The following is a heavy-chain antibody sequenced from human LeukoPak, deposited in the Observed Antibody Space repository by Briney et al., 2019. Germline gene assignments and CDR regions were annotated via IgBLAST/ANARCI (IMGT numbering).Heavy chain of an antibody. CDR3: AIEMYCYHSSSSIDVYYFDY. J-gene: IGHJ4*02. D-gene: IGHD3-22*01. Sequence: GGSLRLSCAASTFSFSSHWMHWVRQAPGKGLVWVSRINSDGSTTSYADSVKGRFTISRDNAKNTLYLQMNSLRPEDTAVYYCAIEMYCYHSSSSIDVYYFDYWGQGTLVTVSS. CDR2: INSDGSTT. V-gene: IGHV3-74*01. CDR1: TFSFSSHW.